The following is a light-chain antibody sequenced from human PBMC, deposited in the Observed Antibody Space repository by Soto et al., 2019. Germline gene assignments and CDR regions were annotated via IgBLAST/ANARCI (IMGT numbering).Light chain of an antibody. CDR1: SSDVGSYNR. V-gene: IGLV2-18*02. Sequence: QSVLTQPPSVSGSPGQSVTISCTGTSSDVGSYNRVSWYQQPPGTAPKLIIYEVSNRPSGVPDRFFGSKSGNTASLTISGLQDEDEADYYCSSFTSSNTWVFGGGTQLTVL. CDR2: EVS. CDR3: SSFTSSNTWV. J-gene: IGLJ3*02.